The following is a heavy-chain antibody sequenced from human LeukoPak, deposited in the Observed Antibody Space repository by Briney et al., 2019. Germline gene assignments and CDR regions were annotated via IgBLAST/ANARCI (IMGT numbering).Heavy chain of an antibody. Sequence: GGSLRLSCAASGFTFSSYSMNWVRQAPGKGLEWVSSISSSSSYIYYADSVKGRFTTSRDNAKNSLYLQMNSLRAEDTAVYYCARRGWNVPGAFDIWGQGTMVTVPS. J-gene: IGHJ3*02. V-gene: IGHV3-21*01. D-gene: IGHD1-1*01. CDR2: ISSSSSYI. CDR1: GFTFSSYS. CDR3: ARRGWNVPGAFDI.